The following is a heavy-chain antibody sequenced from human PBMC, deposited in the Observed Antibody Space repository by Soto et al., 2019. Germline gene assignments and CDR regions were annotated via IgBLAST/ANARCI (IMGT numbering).Heavy chain of an antibody. CDR1: GFSLSTSGMC. Sequence: GSGPTLVNPTQTLTLTCTFSGFSLSTSGMCVSWIRQPPGKALEWLARIDWDDDKYYSTSLKTRLTISKDTSKNQVVLTMTNMDPVDTATYYCARIQGRTGSQLPDYWGQGTLVTVSS. CDR2: IDWDDDK. J-gene: IGHJ4*02. D-gene: IGHD3-9*01. V-gene: IGHV2-70*11. CDR3: ARIQGRTGSQLPDY.